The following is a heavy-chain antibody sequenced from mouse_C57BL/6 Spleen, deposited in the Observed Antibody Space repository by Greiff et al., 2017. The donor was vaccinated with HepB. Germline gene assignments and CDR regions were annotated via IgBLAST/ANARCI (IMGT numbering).Heavy chain of an antibody. D-gene: IGHD2-2*01. CDR3: ALGGYGFAY. CDR2: IYPGDGDT. V-gene: IGHV1-82*01. Sequence: QVQLQQSGPELVKPGASVKISCKASGYAFSSSWMNWVKQRPGKGLEWIGRIYPGDGDTNYNGKFKGKATLTADKSSSTAYMQLSSLTSEDSAVYFCALGGYGFAYWGQGTLVTVSA. J-gene: IGHJ3*01. CDR1: GYAFSSSW.